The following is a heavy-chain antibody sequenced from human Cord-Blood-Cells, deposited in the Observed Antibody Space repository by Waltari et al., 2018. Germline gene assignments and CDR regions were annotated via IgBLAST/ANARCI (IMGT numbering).Heavy chain of an antibody. CDR1: GGSFSGYY. Sequence: QVQLQQWGAGLLKPSETLSLTCAVYGGSFSGYYWSWIRQPPGKGLEWLGEITHSGSTNYNPSLKSRVTISVDTSKNQFSLKLSSVTAADTAVYYCARGHEIVVVIDAFDIWGQGTMVTVSS. V-gene: IGHV4-34*01. CDR2: ITHSGST. D-gene: IGHD3-22*01. J-gene: IGHJ3*02. CDR3: ARGHEIVVVIDAFDI.